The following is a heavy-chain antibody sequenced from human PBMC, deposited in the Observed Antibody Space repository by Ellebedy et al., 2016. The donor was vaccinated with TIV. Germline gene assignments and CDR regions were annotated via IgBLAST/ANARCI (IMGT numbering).Heavy chain of an antibody. CDR1: GYSFSSYW. D-gene: IGHD5-12*01. CDR3: ARSPRGRSGYYYFDY. V-gene: IGHV5-51*01. CDR2: IYPGDSDT. J-gene: IGHJ4*02. Sequence: GGSLRLSCQGSGYSFSSYWIGWVRQMPGKGLEWMGIIYPGDSDTRYSPSFQGQVTISVDKSISTAYLQWSSLKASDTAMYYCARSPRGRSGYYYFDYWGQGTLVTVSS.